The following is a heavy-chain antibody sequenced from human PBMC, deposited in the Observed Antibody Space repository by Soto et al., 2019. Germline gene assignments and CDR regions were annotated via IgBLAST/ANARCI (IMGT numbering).Heavy chain of an antibody. CDR1: GYTLTNFY. CDR3: ARDSTVLRY. Sequence: ASVKVSCKASGYTLTNFYIHWVRQAPGQGLEWMGIINPNGGNTNYAQKLQGRVTMTTDTSTSTAYMELRSLRSDDTAVYYCARDSTVLRYWGQGTLVTVSS. D-gene: IGHD3-3*01. CDR2: INPNGGNT. J-gene: IGHJ4*02. V-gene: IGHV1-46*01.